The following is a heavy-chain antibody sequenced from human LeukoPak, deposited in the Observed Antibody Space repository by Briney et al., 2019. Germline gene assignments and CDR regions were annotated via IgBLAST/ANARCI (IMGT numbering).Heavy chain of an antibody. CDR2: ISGSGGST. CDR3: AKDGLFFDSSGPNLYFDY. J-gene: IGHJ4*02. CDR1: GFTFSSYA. D-gene: IGHD3-22*01. Sequence: GGSLRLSCAASGFTFSSYAMSWVRQAPGKGLEWVSAISGSGGSTYYADSVKGRFTISRDNSKNTLYLQMNSLRAEDTAVYYCAKDGLFFDSSGPNLYFDYWGQGTLVTVSS. V-gene: IGHV3-23*01.